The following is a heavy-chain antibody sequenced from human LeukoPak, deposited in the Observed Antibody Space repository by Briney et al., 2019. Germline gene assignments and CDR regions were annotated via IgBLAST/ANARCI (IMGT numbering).Heavy chain of an antibody. V-gene: IGHV1-8*01. CDR2: MNPNSGNT. D-gene: IGHD4/OR15-4a*01. J-gene: IGHJ4*02. CDR3: ARVYGEIDY. Sequence: ASVTVSCKASGYTFTNYDINWVRQAPGQGLEWMGWMNPNSGNTGYAQNLQGRVTMTRDTSISTAYMELTSLRSEDTAVYYCARVYGEIDYWGQGTLVTVSS. CDR1: GYTFTNYD.